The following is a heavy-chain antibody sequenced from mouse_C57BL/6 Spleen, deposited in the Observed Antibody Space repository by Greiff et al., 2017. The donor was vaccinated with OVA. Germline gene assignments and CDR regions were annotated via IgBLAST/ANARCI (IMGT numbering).Heavy chain of an antibody. J-gene: IGHJ1*03. D-gene: IGHD1-1*01. V-gene: IGHV1-62-2*01. CDR3: ARHEEAPITTVVDWYFDV. CDR2: FYPGSGSI. CDR1: GYTFTEYT. Sequence: VQLQESGAELVKPGASVKLSCKASGYTFTEYTIRWVKQRSGQGLEWIGWFYPGSGSIKYNEKFKDKATLTADKSSSTVYMELSRLTSEDSAVYFCARHEEAPITTVVDWYFDVWGTGTTVTVSS.